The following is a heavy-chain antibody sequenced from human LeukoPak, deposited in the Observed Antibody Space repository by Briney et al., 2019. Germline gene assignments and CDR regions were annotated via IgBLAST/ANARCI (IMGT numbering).Heavy chain of an antibody. CDR3: ARENRYFDWSRAFDI. CDR2: ISFSSSYI. D-gene: IGHD3-9*01. V-gene: IGHV3-21*01. J-gene: IGHJ3*02. Sequence: PGGSLRLSCSASGFTFSSYNMNWVRQAPGKGLEWVSSISFSSSYIYYADSVKGRFTISRDNAKNSLYLQMNSLRAEDTAVYYCARENRYFDWSRAFDIWGQGTMVTVSS. CDR1: GFTFSSYN.